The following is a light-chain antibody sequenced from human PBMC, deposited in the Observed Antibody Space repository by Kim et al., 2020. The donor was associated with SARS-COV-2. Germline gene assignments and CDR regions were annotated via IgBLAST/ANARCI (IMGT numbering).Light chain of an antibody. CDR2: EDN. J-gene: IGLJ2*01. CDR1: SGSIASNY. V-gene: IGLV6-57*03. CDR3: QSYDSSTVV. Sequence: GKTVTISCTRSSGSIASNYVQWYQQRPGSAPTTVIYEDNQRPSGVPDRFSGSIDSSSNSASLTISGLKTEYEADYYCQSYDSSTVVFGGGTQLTVL.